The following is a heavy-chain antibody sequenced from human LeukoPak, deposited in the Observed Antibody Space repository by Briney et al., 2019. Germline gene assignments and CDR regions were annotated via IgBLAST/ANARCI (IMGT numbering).Heavy chain of an antibody. J-gene: IGHJ4*02. CDR1: GGSFSGYY. Sequence: PSETLSLTCAVYGGSFSGYYWSWIRQPPGKGLEWVGEINHSGSTNYNPSLKSRVTISVDTSKNQFSLKLSSVTAADTAVYYCARGRGLRFVEWLLPRFDYWGQGTLVTVSS. CDR3: ARGRGLRFVEWLLPRFDY. CDR2: INHSGST. V-gene: IGHV4-34*01. D-gene: IGHD3-3*01.